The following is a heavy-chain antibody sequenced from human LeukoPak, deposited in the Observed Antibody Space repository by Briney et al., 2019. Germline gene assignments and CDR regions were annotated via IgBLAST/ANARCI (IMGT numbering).Heavy chain of an antibody. J-gene: IGHJ6*03. CDR1: GGSIGTYY. CDR2: IYVTGT. Sequence: SETLSLTCTVSGGSIGTYYWSWVRQSPGTGLEWIGYIYVTGTRYNPYFQSRVTISVDRSRNQFFLKMTSVTAADTAVYYCARHIGGGIEDMDVWGRGTKVTVSS. V-gene: IGHV4-59*08. D-gene: IGHD3-16*02. CDR3: ARHIGGGIEDMDV.